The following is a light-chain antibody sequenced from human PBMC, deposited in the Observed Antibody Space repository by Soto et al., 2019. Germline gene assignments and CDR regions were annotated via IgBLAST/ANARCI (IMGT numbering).Light chain of an antibody. J-gene: IGKJ1*01. CDR2: GAS. V-gene: IGKV3-15*01. CDR1: QSVSSN. CDR3: QQYNNCTWT. Sequence: EIVMTQSPATLSVSTGERATLSCRASQSVSSNLAWYQQKPGQAPRLLIYGASTRANGIPARFSGSGSGTEFTLTISSLQSEDLAVYYCQQYNNCTWTFGQGTKVEIK.